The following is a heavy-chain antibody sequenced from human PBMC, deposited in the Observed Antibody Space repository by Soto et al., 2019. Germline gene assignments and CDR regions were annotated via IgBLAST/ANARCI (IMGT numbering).Heavy chain of an antibody. CDR2: IIPIFGTE. D-gene: IGHD6-13*01. J-gene: IGHJ6*02. CDR3: ARDRIAGSKYYYGMDV. CDR1: GGTFSSYA. Sequence: QVQLVQSGAEVKKPGSSVRVSCKASGGTFSSYAISWVRQAPGQGLEWMGGIIPIFGTENYAQKYQGRVTITADESTSTAYMELSSLRSEDTAVYYCARDRIAGSKYYYGMDVWGQGTTVTVSS. V-gene: IGHV1-69*01.